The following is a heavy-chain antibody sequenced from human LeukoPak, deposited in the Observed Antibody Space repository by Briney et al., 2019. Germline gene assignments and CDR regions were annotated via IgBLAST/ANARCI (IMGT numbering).Heavy chain of an antibody. D-gene: IGHD6-25*01. Sequence: SETLSLTCTVSGGSISSYYWSWIRQPPGKGLEWIGYIHYSGSTNYSPSLKSRVTISVDTSKNQFSLKLSSVTAADTAVYYCARDRLDFYYYYGMDVWGQGTTVTVSS. CDR3: ARDRLDFYYYYGMDV. CDR1: GGSISSYY. J-gene: IGHJ6*02. CDR2: IHYSGST. V-gene: IGHV4-59*01.